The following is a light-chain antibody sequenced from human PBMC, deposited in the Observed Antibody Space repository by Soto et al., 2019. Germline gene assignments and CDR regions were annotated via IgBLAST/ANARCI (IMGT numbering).Light chain of an antibody. V-gene: IGKV1-5*03. CDR2: KAS. Sequence: DIQMTQSPSTLSGSVGDRATISCRASQTMSRGLAGYQKKPGNATNLLIYKASTLKSGVPTRFSGGGSATEFTLTISRLHHDDFATYYCQHYNSYSEASGQGTKADIK. J-gene: IGKJ1*01. CDR3: QHYNSYSEA. CDR1: QTMSRG.